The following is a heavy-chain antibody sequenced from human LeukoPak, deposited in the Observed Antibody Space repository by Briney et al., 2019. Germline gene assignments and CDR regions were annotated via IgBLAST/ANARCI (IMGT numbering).Heavy chain of an antibody. D-gene: IGHD2-2*01. J-gene: IGHJ5*02. CDR1: GGSISSSNW. V-gene: IGHV4-4*02. CDR2: IYHSGST. Sequence: SETLSLTCAVSGGSISSSNWWSWVRQPPGKGLEWIGEIYHSGSTNYNPSLKSRVTISVDKSKNQFSLKLSSVTAADTAVYYCARGGAPYCSSTSCYEDWFDPWGQGTLVTVSS. CDR3: ARGGAPYCSSTSCYEDWFDP.